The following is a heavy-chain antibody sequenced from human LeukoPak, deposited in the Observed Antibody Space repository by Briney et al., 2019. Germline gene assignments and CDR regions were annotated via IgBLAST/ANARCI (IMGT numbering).Heavy chain of an antibody. J-gene: IGHJ4*02. CDR3: AKNQLVTVYFDY. CDR1: GFTFSSYA. V-gene: IGHV3-23*01. CDR2: ISGSGGST. Sequence: GGSLRLSCAASGFTFSSYAMSWVRQAAGKGLEWVSAISGSGGSTYYADSVKGRFTISRDNSKNTLYLQMNSLRAEDTAVYYCAKNQLVTVYFDYWGQGTLVTVSS. D-gene: IGHD6-13*01.